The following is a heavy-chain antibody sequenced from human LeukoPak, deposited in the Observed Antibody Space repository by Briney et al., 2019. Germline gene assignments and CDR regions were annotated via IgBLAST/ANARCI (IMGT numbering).Heavy chain of an antibody. D-gene: IGHD3-3*01. CDR2: INHSGST. J-gene: IGHJ6*03. CDR3: ARGRLRFLEWLSTRSVYYYYMDV. CDR1: GGSFSGYY. V-gene: IGHV4-34*01. Sequence: SETLSLTCAVYGGSFSGYYWSWIRQPPGKGLEWIGEINHSGSTNYNPSLKSRVTISVDMSKNQFSLKLSSVTAADTAVYYCARGRLRFLEWLSTRSVYYYYMDVWGKGTTVTVSS.